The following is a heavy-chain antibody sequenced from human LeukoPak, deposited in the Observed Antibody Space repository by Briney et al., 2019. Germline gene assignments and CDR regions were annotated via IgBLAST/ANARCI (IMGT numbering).Heavy chain of an antibody. CDR2: MNPNSGNT. V-gene: IGHV1-8*03. J-gene: IGHJ4*02. Sequence: GASVKVSCKASGYTFTSYDINWVRQATGQGLEWMGWMNPNSGNTGYAQKFQGRVTITRNTSISTAYMELSSLRSEDTAVYYCATFLGKLRFLECHWGQGTLVTVSS. CDR3: ATFLGKLRFLECH. CDR1: GYTFTSYD. D-gene: IGHD3-3*01.